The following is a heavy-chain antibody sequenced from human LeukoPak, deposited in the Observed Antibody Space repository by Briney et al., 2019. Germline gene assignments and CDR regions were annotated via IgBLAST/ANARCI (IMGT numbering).Heavy chain of an antibody. CDR3: ARWVTMVRGVSNWFDP. D-gene: IGHD3-10*01. CDR1: GGSFSGYY. V-gene: IGHV4-34*01. J-gene: IGHJ5*02. CDR2: INHSGST. Sequence: SETLSLTCPVYGGSFSGYYWSWIRQPPGKGLEWIGEINHSGSTNYNPSLKSRVTISVDTSKNQFSLKLSSVTAADTAVYYCARWVTMVRGVSNWFDPWGQGTLVTVSS.